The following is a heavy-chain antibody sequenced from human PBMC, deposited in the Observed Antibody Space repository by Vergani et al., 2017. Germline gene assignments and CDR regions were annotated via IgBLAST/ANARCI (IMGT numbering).Heavy chain of an antibody. V-gene: IGHV4-4*02. CDR2: IYYSGST. CDR3: ARESLLTFGSRRGYYGMDV. Sequence: QVQLQESGPGLVKPSGTLSLTCAVSGGSISSSNWWSWVRQPPGKGLEWIGYIYYSGSTYYNPSLKSRVTISVDTSKNQFSLKLSSVTAAETAVYYCARESLLTFGSRRGYYGMDVWGQGTTVTVSS. J-gene: IGHJ6*02. D-gene: IGHD3-16*01. CDR1: GGSISSSNW.